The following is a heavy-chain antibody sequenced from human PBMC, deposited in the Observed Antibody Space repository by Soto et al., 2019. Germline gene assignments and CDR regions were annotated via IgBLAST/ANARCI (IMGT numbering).Heavy chain of an antibody. CDR1: GFTFSSYE. CDR3: AKDFKYYFDY. V-gene: IGHV3-23*01. J-gene: IGHJ4*02. Sequence: PGGSLRLSCAASGFTFSSYEMNWVRQAPGKGLEWVSAISGSGGSTYYADSVKGRFTISRDNSKNTLYLQMNSLRAEDTAVYYCAKDFKYYFDYWGQGTLVTVSS. CDR2: ISGSGGST.